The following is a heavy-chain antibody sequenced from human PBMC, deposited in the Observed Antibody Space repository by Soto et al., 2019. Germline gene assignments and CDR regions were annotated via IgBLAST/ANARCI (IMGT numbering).Heavy chain of an antibody. D-gene: IGHD6-13*01. Sequence: SETLSLTCTVSGGSISSYYWSWIRQPPGKGLEWIGYIYYSGSTNYNPSLKSRVTISVDTSKNQFSLKLSSVTAADTAVYYCARADSSSWRMDVWGQGTTVTVSS. J-gene: IGHJ6*02. V-gene: IGHV4-59*01. CDR3: ARADSSSWRMDV. CDR2: IYYSGST. CDR1: GGSISSYY.